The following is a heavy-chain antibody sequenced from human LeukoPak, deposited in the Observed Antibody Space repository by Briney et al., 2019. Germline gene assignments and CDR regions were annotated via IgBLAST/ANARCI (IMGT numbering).Heavy chain of an antibody. V-gene: IGHV4-39*07. J-gene: IGHJ4*02. CDR2: INHSGST. Sequence: SETLSLTCTVSGGSISSGGYYWSWIRQPPGKGLEWIGEINHSGSTNYNPSLKSRVTISVDTSKNQFSLKLSSVTAADTAVYYCARGVNYWGQGTLVTVSS. CDR3: ARGVNY. CDR1: GGSISSGGYY.